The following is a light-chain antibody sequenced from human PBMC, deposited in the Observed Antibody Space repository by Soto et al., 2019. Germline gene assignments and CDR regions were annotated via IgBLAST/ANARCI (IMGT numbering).Light chain of an antibody. CDR1: QSVSRN. V-gene: IGKV3-15*01. Sequence: EIVMTQSPATLSVSPGERATLSCRASQSVSRNLAWYQQKPGQAPRLLIYGASNRATGIPARISGSGSGTDFSLTISSLQSEDFAVYYCQQYNNWPPPFGQGTKVDI. CDR3: QQYNNWPPP. CDR2: GAS. J-gene: IGKJ1*01.